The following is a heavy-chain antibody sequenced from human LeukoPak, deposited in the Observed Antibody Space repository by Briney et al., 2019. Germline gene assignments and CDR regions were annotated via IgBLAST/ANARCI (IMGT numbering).Heavy chain of an antibody. CDR3: ARDKGLWSP. V-gene: IGHV3-30-3*01. CDR2: ISYDGSNK. D-gene: IGHD3-3*01. CDR1: GFTFSSYA. J-gene: IGHJ5*02. Sequence: GGSLRLSCAASGFTFSSYAMHWVRQAPGKGLEWVAVISYDGSNKYYADSVKGRFTISRDNSKNTLYLQMNSLRAEDTAVYYCARDKGLWSPWGQGTLVTVSS.